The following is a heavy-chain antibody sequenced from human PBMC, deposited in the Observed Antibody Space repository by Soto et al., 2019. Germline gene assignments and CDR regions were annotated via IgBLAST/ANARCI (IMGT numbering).Heavy chain of an antibody. V-gene: IGHV5-10-1*01. CDR1: GYSFSTFW. CDR2: IDPRDSYT. D-gene: IGHD2-8*01. J-gene: IGHJ5*02. CDR3: ARLYCTTTACDSWFDP. Sequence: GASRRISCRGFGYSFSTFWISWVGQMPGKGLEWMGTIDPRDSYTSYSPSFQGHVTISADKSIGTAYLQWGSLQASDTAIYFCARLYCTTTACDSWFDPWGQGTLVTVSS.